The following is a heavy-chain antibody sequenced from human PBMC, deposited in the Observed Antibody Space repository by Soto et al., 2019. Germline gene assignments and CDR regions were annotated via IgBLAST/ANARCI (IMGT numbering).Heavy chain of an antibody. V-gene: IGHV3-53*01. CDR2: IHNGDRT. CDR3: GTRGP. CDR1: GFIVSSDF. Sequence: VQLVESGGGLIQPGGSLRLSCSASGFIVSSDFMTWVRQVPGKGLEWVSMIHNGDRTYYADSVNGRFTISRDTSENTLSLQMNSLRGEDTAVYYCGTRGPWGQGTLVTVSS. J-gene: IGHJ4*02.